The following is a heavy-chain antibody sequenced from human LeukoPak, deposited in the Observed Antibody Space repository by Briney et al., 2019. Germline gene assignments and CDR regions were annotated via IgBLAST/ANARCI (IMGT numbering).Heavy chain of an antibody. V-gene: IGHV1-69*05. CDR3: ARAKISGTTVFYMDV. J-gene: IGHJ6*03. CDR1: GGTFSSYA. CDR2: IIPIFGTA. D-gene: IGHD1-7*01. Sequence: SVKVSCKASGGTFSSYAISWVRQALGQGLEWMGGIIPIFGTANYAQKFQGRVTITTDESTSTAYMELSSLRSEDTAVYYCARAKISGTTVFYMDVWGKGTTVTVSS.